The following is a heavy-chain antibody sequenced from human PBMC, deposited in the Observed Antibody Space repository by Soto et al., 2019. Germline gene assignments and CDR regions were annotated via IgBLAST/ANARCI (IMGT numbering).Heavy chain of an antibody. Sequence: QVQFVQSGAEVKKPGASVKVSCKASGYTFTSYAMHWVRQAPGQRLEWMGWINAGNGNTKYSQKFQGRVTITRDTPASTAYMELNSLRSEDTAVFYWARSSGYYYVDYWGQGTLVTVSS. CDR1: GYTFTSYA. CDR3: ARSSGYYYVDY. V-gene: IGHV1-3*01. D-gene: IGHD3-22*01. CDR2: INAGNGNT. J-gene: IGHJ4*02.